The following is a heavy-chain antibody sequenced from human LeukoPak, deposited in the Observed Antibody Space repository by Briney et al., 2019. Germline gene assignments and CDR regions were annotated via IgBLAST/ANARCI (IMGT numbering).Heavy chain of an antibody. CDR3: ARVPRGYHDSSGYHSPFDP. CDR1: GYTFTGYY. CDR2: INPNSGGT. Sequence: ASVTVSCKASGYTFTGYYMHWVRQAPGQGLEWMGWINPNSGGTNYAQKLQGRVTMTTDTTTSTAYMELRSLRSEDTAVYYCARVPRGYHDSSGYHSPFDPWGQGTLVTVSS. D-gene: IGHD3-22*01. J-gene: IGHJ5*02. V-gene: IGHV1-2*02.